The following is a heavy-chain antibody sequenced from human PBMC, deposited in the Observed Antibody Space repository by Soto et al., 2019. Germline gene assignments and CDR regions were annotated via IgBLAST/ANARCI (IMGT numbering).Heavy chain of an antibody. Sequence: ASETLSLTCAVYGGSFSGYYWSWIRQPPGKGLEWIGEINHSGNTNYNPSLKSRVTISVDTSKNQFSLKLSSVTVSDTAVYYCARIGLSDWFDPWGQGTLVTVSS. CDR3: ARIGLSDWFDP. D-gene: IGHD3-10*01. CDR1: GGSFSGYY. CDR2: INHSGNT. J-gene: IGHJ5*02. V-gene: IGHV4-34*01.